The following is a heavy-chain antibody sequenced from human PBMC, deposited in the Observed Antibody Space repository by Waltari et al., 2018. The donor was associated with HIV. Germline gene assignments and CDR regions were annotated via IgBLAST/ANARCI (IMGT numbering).Heavy chain of an antibody. CDR1: GFTFSNYW. CDR2: INYDGGDK. V-gene: IGHV3-7*01. Sequence: EVHLVESGGGLVKPGGSMRLSCTGSGFTFSNYWMSWVRQAPGKGPEWVASINYDGGDKYYVDSVKGRFTISRENGKNSLYLQMSSLRVEDTAVYYCARESFWGQGILVTVSS. CDR3: ARESF. J-gene: IGHJ4*02.